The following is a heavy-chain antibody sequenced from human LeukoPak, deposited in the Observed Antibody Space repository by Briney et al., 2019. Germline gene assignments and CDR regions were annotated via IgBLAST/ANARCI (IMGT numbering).Heavy chain of an antibody. CDR3: AGVKGTYYNWYFDL. CDR1: GFTVSSNY. Sequence: PGGSLRLSCAASGFTVSSNYMSWVRQAPGKGLEWVSIIYSGGSTYYADSVKGRFTISRDNSKNTLYLQMISLRAEDTALYYCAGVKGTYYNWYFDLWGRGTLVTVSS. CDR2: IYSGGST. J-gene: IGHJ2*01. D-gene: IGHD3-10*01. V-gene: IGHV3-53*01.